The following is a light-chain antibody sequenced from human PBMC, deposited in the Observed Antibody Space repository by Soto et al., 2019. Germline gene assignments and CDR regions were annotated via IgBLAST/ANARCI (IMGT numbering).Light chain of an antibody. Sequence: QSALTQPASVSGSPGQSITISCTGTSSEVGSHNLVSWYQQQPGQAPKLLIYEVSKRPLGVSSRFSASKSGTTASLTISGVQAEDEADYYCCSYGGSRSVFGGGTQLTVL. J-gene: IGLJ7*01. V-gene: IGLV2-23*02. CDR1: SSEVGSHNL. CDR3: CSYGGSRSV. CDR2: EVS.